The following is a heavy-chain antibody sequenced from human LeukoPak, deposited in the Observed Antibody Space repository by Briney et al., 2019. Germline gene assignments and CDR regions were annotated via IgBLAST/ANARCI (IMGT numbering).Heavy chain of an antibody. D-gene: IGHD2-21*01. J-gene: IGHJ5*02. CDR1: GYTFTKYL. CDR2: INPQGDIT. Sequence: ASVKVSCKTSGYTFTKYLIHWVRQAPGQGLEWMGTINPQGDITNYAQRFQGRITLTEDTSTSTVYMELSSLSSEDTAVYYCARPSYCVADNCGYWPDPWGSGTLVTVSS. V-gene: IGHV1-46*01. CDR3: ARPSYCVADNCGYWPDP.